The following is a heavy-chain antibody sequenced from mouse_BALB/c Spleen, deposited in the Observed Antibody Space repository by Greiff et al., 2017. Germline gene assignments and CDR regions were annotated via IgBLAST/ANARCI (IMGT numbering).Heavy chain of an antibody. D-gene: IGHD2-1*01. J-gene: IGHJ3*01. CDR1: GYTFTDYA. CDR3: ARYRDYGNRLFAY. CDR2: ISTSYGDD. Sequence: QVQLQQSGAELVRPGVSVKISCTGSGYTFTDYAMHWVKQSHAKSLEWIGVISTSYGDDSYNQKFKGKATMTVDKSSSTAYMELAKLTSEESAIYYCARYRDYGNRLFAYWGQGTLVTVSA. V-gene: IGHV1S137*01.